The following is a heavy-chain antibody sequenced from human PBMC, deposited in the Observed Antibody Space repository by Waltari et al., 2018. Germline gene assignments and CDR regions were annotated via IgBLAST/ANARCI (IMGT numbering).Heavy chain of an antibody. Sequence: EVQLVESGGGLVKRGGSLRLSCAVSGFTFSTYSVTWVRQAPGKGREWVSSISSTYTHIYYADSVKGRFTIARDSAKNSLYLQMNSLRAEDTAVYYCARLTGSSPDYWGQGTLVTVSS. CDR3: ARLTGSSPDY. J-gene: IGHJ4*02. CDR2: ISSTYTHI. CDR1: GFTFSTYS. D-gene: IGHD6-13*01. V-gene: IGHV3-21*01.